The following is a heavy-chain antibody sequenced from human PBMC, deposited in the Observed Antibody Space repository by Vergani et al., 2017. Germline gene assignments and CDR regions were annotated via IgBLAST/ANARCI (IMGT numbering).Heavy chain of an antibody. Sequence: QVQLVQSGAEVKKPGASVKVSCKASGYTFTGYYMHWVRQAPGQGLEWMGWINPNSGGTNYAQKFQGRVTMTRDTSISTAYMELSRLRSDDTAVYYGARDPDIVVVPAAIGAFDIWGQGTMVTVSS. CDR2: INPNSGGT. CDR3: ARDPDIVVVPAAIGAFDI. D-gene: IGHD2-2*01. V-gene: IGHV1-2*02. J-gene: IGHJ3*02. CDR1: GYTFTGYY.